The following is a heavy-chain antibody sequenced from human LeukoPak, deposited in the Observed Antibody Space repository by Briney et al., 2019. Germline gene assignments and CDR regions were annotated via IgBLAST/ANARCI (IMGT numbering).Heavy chain of an antibody. D-gene: IGHD6-13*01. Sequence: PGGSLRLSCATSGFTFSSHYMNWVRQAPGKGLEWVSSISGSGKFTYTADSVRGRFTISRDDAKSSLYLQMNRLTVEDSAIYYCARESSVWYDFDSWGQGTLVTVSS. V-gene: IGHV3-21*06. CDR1: GFTFSSHY. J-gene: IGHJ4*02. CDR3: ARESSVWYDFDS. CDR2: ISGSGKFT.